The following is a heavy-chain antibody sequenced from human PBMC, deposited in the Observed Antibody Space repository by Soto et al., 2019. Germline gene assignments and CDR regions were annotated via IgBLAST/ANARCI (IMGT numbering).Heavy chain of an antibody. Sequence: QITLKESGPPLVKPTQPLTLTCTFSGFSLSTSGVSVGWIRQPPGKALEWLALIYWDNDKRYSPSLKSRVTITKDTSKNQVVLTMTNMDPVDTATYYCAHRRDFFNWWGQGTLVTVSS. CDR3: AHRRDFFNW. CDR2: IYWDNDK. V-gene: IGHV2-5*02. J-gene: IGHJ4*02. CDR1: GFSLSTSGVS. D-gene: IGHD3-3*01.